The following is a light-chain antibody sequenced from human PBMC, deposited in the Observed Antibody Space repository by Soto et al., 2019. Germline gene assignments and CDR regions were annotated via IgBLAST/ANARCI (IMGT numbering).Light chain of an antibody. J-gene: IGKJ4*01. CDR2: DAS. CDR1: QSVARNY. Sequence: EIVFTQSPGTLSLSPGERATLSCRASQSVARNYLPWYQQKPGQAPRLLIYDASNRVTGIPDRFSGSGSGTDFTLTIRRLEPEDFAVYYCHQYATSPLTFGGGTKVEIK. CDR3: HQYATSPLT. V-gene: IGKV3-20*01.